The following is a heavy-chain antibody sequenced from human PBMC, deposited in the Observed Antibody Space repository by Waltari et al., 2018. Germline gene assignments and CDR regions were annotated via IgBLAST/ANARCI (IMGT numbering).Heavy chain of an antibody. CDR3: ARESYSSSAGYFYYYGLDV. J-gene: IGHJ6*02. Sequence: QVQLQESGPGLVKPSQTLSLTCTVSGDSISSVGYYWTWLRQQPGKGLECIGYIHYSGSNYYNPSLKRRVTISIDTSKKQFSLKLTSVTAADTAVYYCARESYSSSAGYFYYYGLDVWGQGTTVTVSS. CDR2: IHYSGSN. CDR1: GDSISSVGYY. D-gene: IGHD6-6*01. V-gene: IGHV4-31*03.